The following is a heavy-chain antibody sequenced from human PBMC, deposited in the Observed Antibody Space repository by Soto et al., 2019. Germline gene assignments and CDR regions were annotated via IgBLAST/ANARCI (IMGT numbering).Heavy chain of an antibody. CDR3: ARGRVDGGELDL. Sequence: VQLVESGGGVVQPGRSLRLSCAASGFTFRTYGMYWVPKAPGKGLEWMAVIWYDASNKYYADSVKGRFTISRDNSENTLYLQMNSLRAEDTAVYYCARGRVDGGELDLWGQGTLVTVSS. J-gene: IGHJ4*02. V-gene: IGHV3-33*01. CDR2: IWYDASNK. CDR1: GFTFRTYG. D-gene: IGHD1-26*01.